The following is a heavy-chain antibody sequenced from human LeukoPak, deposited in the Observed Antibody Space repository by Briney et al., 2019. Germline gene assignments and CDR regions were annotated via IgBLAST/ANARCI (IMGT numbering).Heavy chain of an antibody. CDR2: SYVSGSPA. J-gene: IGHJ5*02. V-gene: IGHV3-23*01. D-gene: IGHD5-24*01. CDR1: GFNFGGFA. CDR3: AKDLTYGDGRWEFDA. Sequence: PGGSLRLSCSASGFNFGGFAMSWVRQAPGRGLEWVSGSYVSGSPAEYPDSVRGRFTVSRDDSKNTQYLQMNSLRVEDTAVYYCAKDLTYGDGRWEFDAWGQGTVVTVSS.